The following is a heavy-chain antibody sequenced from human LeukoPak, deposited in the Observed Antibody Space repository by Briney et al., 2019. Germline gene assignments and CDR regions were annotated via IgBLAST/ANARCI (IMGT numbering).Heavy chain of an antibody. Sequence: GGSLRLSCAASGFTFSSYSMNWVRRAPGKGLEWVSSISSSSSYIYYADSVKGRFTISRDNAKNSLYLQMNSLRAEDTAVYYCARGGNIVVVPAATFDYWGQGTLVTVSS. D-gene: IGHD2-2*01. CDR1: GFTFSSYS. V-gene: IGHV3-21*01. CDR2: ISSSSSYI. CDR3: ARGGNIVVVPAATFDY. J-gene: IGHJ4*02.